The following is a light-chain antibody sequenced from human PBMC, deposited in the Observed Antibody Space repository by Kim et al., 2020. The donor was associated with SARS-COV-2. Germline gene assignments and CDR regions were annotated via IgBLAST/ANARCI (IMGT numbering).Light chain of an antibody. CDR3: QGWEGKSYHWV. J-gene: IGLJ3*02. V-gene: IGLV3-21*01. CDR1: NMGMKN. CDR2: YDN. Sequence: SYELTQPLSVSVAPGKTASITCVGDNMGMKNVHWYQQKPGQAPSLILYYDNVRPSGIPERLSGSNSDTTATLTISRAEAGDEADYYCQGWEGKSYHWVFGGGTQLTVL.